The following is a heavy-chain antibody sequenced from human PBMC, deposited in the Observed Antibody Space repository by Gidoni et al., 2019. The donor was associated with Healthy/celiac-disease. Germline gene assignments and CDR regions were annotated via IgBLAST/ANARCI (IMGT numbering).Heavy chain of an antibody. D-gene: IGHD4-17*01. CDR3: ARGSGYGDSEYFQH. CDR1: GGSISSGGYS. CDR2: IYHSEIT. J-gene: IGHJ1*01. Sequence: QLQLQESGSGLVKPSQTLSLTCAVSGGSISSGGYSWSWIRQPPGKGLEWFGYIYHSEITYYNPSLKSQVTISVDRSKNQFSLKLSSVTAADTAVYYCARGSGYGDSEYFQHWGQGTLVTVSA. V-gene: IGHV4-30-2*01.